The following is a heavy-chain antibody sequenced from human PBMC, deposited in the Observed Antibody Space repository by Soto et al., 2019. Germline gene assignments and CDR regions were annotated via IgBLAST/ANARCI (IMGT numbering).Heavy chain of an antibody. J-gene: IGHJ4*02. V-gene: IGHV3-23*01. D-gene: IGHD6-13*01. Sequence: EVQLLESGGGLVQPGGSLRLSCTASGFTFSRHAMTWVRQAPGKGLEWVSGLSDSGGSIYYADSVKGRFTISRDNSMNTLYLQMNTQRAEDTAIYYCAKVSRSWYAGFFDLWGQGTLVTVSS. CDR2: LSDSGGSI. CDR1: GFTFSRHA. CDR3: AKVSRSWYAGFFDL.